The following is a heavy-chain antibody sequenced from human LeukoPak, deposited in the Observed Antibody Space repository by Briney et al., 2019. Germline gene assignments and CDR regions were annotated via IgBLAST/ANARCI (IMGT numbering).Heavy chain of an antibody. J-gene: IGHJ4*02. CDR1: GFAFSTYA. Sequence: GGSLRLSCEASGFAFSTYAIHWVRQAPGKGLEWVAVISFDGGNKFYADSVKGRFTISRDNSKNTLYLQLNSLTTEDTAVYYCAKGAGGDSRGDFEYWGQGTLVTVSS. V-gene: IGHV3-30-3*01. CDR2: ISFDGGNK. D-gene: IGHD3-22*01. CDR3: AKGAGGDSRGDFEY.